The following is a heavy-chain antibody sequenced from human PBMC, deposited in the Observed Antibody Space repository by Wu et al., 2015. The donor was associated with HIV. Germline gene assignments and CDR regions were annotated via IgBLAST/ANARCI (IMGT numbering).Heavy chain of an antibody. CDR2: MNLNSGNT. CDR1: GYTFTSYD. Sequence: QVQLVQSGAEVKKPGASVKVSCKASGYTFTSYDFNWVRQATGQGLEWMGWMNLNSGNTGYAQKFQGRVTMTRNTSISTAYMELNSLRSEDTAVYYCARAHGGGWFGELIFGYWGQGTLVTVSS. CDR3: ARAHGGGWFGELIFGY. D-gene: IGHD3-10*01. V-gene: IGHV1-8*01. J-gene: IGHJ4*02.